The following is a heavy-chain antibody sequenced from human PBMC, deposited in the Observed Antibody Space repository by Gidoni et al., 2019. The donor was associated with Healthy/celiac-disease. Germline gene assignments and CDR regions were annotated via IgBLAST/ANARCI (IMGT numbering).Heavy chain of an antibody. J-gene: IGHJ5*02. CDR1: GFTFRSYS. V-gene: IGHV3-48*01. CDR3: ARDSQTSDILTGYHRFDP. Sequence: EVQLVESGGGLVQPGGSLRLSCAASGFTFRSYSLNWVRQAPGKGLEWVSYISSSSSTIYYADSVKGRFTISRDNAKNSLYLQMNSLRAEDTAVYYCARDSQTSDILTGYHRFDPWGQGTLVTVSS. D-gene: IGHD3-9*01. CDR2: ISSSSSTI.